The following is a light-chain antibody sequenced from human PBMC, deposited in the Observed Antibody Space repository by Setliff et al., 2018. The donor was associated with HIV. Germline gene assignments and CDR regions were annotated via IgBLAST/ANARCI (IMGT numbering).Light chain of an antibody. CDR3: NSYTSTTFYV. CDR1: SSDVGSYNY. J-gene: IGLJ1*01. V-gene: IGLV2-14*03. Sequence: QSALAQPASVSASPGQSITISCTGTSSDVGSYNYVSWYQQHPGKAPKLMIYDVTNRPSGVSERFSGSKSGNTASLTISGLQAEDDADYYCNSYTSTTFYVFGSGTKVTVL. CDR2: DVT.